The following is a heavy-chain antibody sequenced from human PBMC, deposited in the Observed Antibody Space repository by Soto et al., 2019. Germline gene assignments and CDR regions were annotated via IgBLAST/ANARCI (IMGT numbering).Heavy chain of an antibody. D-gene: IGHD3-3*01. V-gene: IGHV1-2*04. CDR1: GYTFTGYY. CDR2: INPNSGGT. Sequence: ASVKVSCKASGYTFTGYYMHWVRQAPGQGLEWMGWINPNSGGTNYAQKFQGWVTMTRDTSISTAYMELSRLRSDDTAVYYCARDSDNFWSGYGFDYWGQGTLVTVSS. CDR3: ARDSDNFWSGYGFDY. J-gene: IGHJ4*02.